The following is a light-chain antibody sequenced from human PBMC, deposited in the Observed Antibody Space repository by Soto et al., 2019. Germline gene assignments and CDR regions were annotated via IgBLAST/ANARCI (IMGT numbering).Light chain of an antibody. CDR2: DAS. Sequence: DIQMTQSPSSLSASVGDRVTITCRASQGIRKYLAWFQQNPGKAPKSLIYDASSLHSGVPSKFSGSGSGTDFTLTSSSLQPEDFATYYCQQYNTYPFTFGPGTKVEIK. J-gene: IGKJ3*01. V-gene: IGKV1-16*02. CDR3: QQYNTYPFT. CDR1: QGIRKY.